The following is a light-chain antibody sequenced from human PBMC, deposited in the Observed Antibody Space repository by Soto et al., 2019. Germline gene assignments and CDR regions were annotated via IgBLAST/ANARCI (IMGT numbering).Light chain of an antibody. Sequence: DIQLTQSPSFLSASVGDRVTITCQASQGISSYLAWYQQKPGKAPKLLIYAASTLQSGVPSRFSGSGSGTEFTLTISSLQPEDFATYYCQQLNSYSFGGGTKVEIK. CDR1: QGISSY. CDR3: QQLNSYS. CDR2: AAS. J-gene: IGKJ4*01. V-gene: IGKV1-9*01.